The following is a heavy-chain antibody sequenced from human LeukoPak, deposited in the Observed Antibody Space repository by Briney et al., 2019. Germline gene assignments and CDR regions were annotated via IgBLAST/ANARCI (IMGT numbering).Heavy chain of an antibody. Sequence: ASVKVSCKASGYTFTSYDINWVRQATGQGLEWMGIINPSGGSTSYAQKFQGRVTMTRDTSTSTAYMELRSLRSDDTAVYYCARDNGAALDYWGQGTLVTVSS. CDR2: INPSGGST. D-gene: IGHD2-8*01. CDR1: GYTFTSYD. J-gene: IGHJ4*02. V-gene: IGHV1-46*01. CDR3: ARDNGAALDY.